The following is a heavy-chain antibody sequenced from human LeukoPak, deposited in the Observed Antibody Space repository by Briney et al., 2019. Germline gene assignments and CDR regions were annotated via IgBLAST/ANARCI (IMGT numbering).Heavy chain of an antibody. V-gene: IGHV1-18*01. CDR2: ISAYNGNT. CDR3: ARDRAFTMIVVVIDY. CDR1: GYTFTSYG. J-gene: IGHJ4*02. D-gene: IGHD3-22*01. Sequence: ASVTVSCKASGYTFTSYGISWVRQAPGQGLEWMGWISAYNGNTNYAQKLQGRVTMTTDTSTSTAYMELRSLRSDDTAVYYCARDRAFTMIVVVIDYWGQGTLVTVSS.